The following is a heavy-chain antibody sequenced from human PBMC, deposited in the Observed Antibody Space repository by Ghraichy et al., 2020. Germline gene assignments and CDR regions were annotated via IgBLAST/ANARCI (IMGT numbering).Heavy chain of an antibody. V-gene: IGHV4-38-2*02. J-gene: IGHJ6*02. D-gene: IGHD6-13*01. CDR2: IDHSGSN. CDR1: GYFISSGYY. Sequence: SETLSLTCTVSGYFISSGYYWGWIRQPPGKGLEWIGSIDHSGSNYYNPSLKSRVTISLDTSKNQLSLKLRSVTAADTAVYYCARSGAAGRYYYYYGMDVWGQGTTVTVSS. CDR3: ARSGAAGRYYYYYGMDV.